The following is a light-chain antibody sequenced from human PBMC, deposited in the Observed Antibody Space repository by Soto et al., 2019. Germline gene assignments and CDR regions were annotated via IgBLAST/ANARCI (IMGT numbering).Light chain of an antibody. V-gene: IGLV2-8*01. CDR3: SSFAGSNIYV. J-gene: IGLJ1*01. CDR2: EVS. CDR1: TSDVGGYNY. Sequence: QSVLTQPPSASGSPGQSVTISCTGTTSDVGGYNYVSWYQQYPGEAPKLMIYEVSKRPSGVPDRFSGSKSGGTASLTVSGLQAEDEADYYCSSFAGSNIYVFGTGTKVTVL.